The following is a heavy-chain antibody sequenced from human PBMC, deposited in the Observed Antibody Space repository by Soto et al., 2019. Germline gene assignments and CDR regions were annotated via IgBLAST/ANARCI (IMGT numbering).Heavy chain of an antibody. Sequence: GSLRLSCAASGFAFTNYGFHWVRQAPGKGLEWVAHISNDGTKKFYADSVKGRFTISRDNSETTVYLYLTSLRPDDTALFYCARDVAMPTGLGLGYWGQGTLVTVSS. CDR2: ISNDGTKK. V-gene: IGHV3-30*03. J-gene: IGHJ4*02. CDR1: GFAFTNYG. D-gene: IGHD4-4*01. CDR3: ARDVAMPTGLGLGY.